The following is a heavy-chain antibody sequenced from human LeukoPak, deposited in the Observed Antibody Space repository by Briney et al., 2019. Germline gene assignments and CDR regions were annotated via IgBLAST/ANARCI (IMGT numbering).Heavy chain of an antibody. V-gene: IGHV3-11*01. CDR2: ISSSGSTK. Sequence: GGSLRLSCAASGFTFSDYYMNWIRQAPGKGLEWVSYISSSGSTKYYADSVKGRFTISRDNAKNSLFLQMNSLRAEDTAVYYCARTGRYFDQEYYMDVWGKGTTVTISS. CDR3: ARTGRYFDQEYYMDV. J-gene: IGHJ6*03. CDR1: GFTFSDYY. D-gene: IGHD3-9*01.